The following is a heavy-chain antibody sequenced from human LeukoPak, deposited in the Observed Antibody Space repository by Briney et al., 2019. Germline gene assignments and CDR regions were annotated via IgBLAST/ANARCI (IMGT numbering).Heavy chain of an antibody. J-gene: IGHJ4*02. CDR2: ISSSGDTK. CDR3: ARGGEYRSSPPDY. Sequence: NSGGSLRLSCAASGFTFSDYFMGWIRQAPGKGLEWVSYISSSGDTKYYSDSLKGRFTISRDNAKNSLYLQMNSLRVEDTAVYYCARGGEYRSSPPDYWGQGTLVTGSS. D-gene: IGHD6-6*01. CDR1: GFTFSDYF. V-gene: IGHV3-11*01.